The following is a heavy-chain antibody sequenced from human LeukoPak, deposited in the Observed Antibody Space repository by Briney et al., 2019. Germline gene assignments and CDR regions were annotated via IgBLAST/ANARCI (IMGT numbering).Heavy chain of an antibody. Sequence: ASVKVSCKASGYTFTSYYMHWVRQAPGQGLEWMGIINPSGGSTSYAQKFQGRVTMTRDTSTSTVYMELSSLRSEDTAVYYCARAAYCGGDCYSLGSLNWFDPWGQGTLVTVSS. CDR3: ARAAYCGGDCYSLGSLNWFDP. V-gene: IGHV1-46*01. J-gene: IGHJ5*02. D-gene: IGHD2-21*02. CDR1: GYTFTSYY. CDR2: INPSGGST.